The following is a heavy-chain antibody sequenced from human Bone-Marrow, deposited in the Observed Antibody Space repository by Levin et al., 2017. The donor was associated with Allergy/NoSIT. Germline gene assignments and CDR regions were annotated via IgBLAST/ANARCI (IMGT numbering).Heavy chain of an antibody. D-gene: IGHD3-10*01. V-gene: IGHV1-69*01. CDR3: TRGRGPHYFDQ. Sequence: KISCKTSGDTFSNYAISWVRQAPGQGLEWMGGILPVSGTTNSAQKFQGRATFSADESTRTVYMELSRLRSEDTAVYFCTRGRGPHYFDQWGQGTLVTVSS. CDR1: GDTFSNYA. J-gene: IGHJ4*02. CDR2: ILPVSGTT.